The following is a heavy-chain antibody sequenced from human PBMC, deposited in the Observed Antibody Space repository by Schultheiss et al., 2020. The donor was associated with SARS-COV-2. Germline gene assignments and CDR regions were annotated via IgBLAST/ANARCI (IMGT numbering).Heavy chain of an antibody. V-gene: IGHV1-69*04. Sequence: SVKVSCKTSGGAFSNYAISWVRQAPGQGLEWMGRIIPILDITNYAQKFQDRVTITADKSTSTAYMELSSLRSEDTAVYYCASGTYYDILTGYPTKYYFDCWGQGALVTVSS. J-gene: IGHJ4*02. CDR3: ASGTYYDILTGYPTKYYFDC. CDR1: GGAFSNYA. D-gene: IGHD3-9*01. CDR2: IIPILDIT.